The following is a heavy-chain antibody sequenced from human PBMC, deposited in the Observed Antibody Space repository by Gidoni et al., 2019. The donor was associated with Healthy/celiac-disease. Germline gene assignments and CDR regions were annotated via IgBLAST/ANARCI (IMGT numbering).Heavy chain of an antibody. V-gene: IGHV3-48*03. J-gene: IGHJ4*02. Sequence: EVQLVESGGGLVQPGGSLRLSCAASGFTFSSYEMNWVRQAPGKGLEWVSYISSSGSTIYYADSVKGRFTISRDNAKNSLYLQMNSLRAEDTAVYYCACLYSSRLNPFFDYWGQGTLVTVSS. D-gene: IGHD6-19*01. CDR2: ISSSGSTI. CDR1: GFTFSSYE. CDR3: ACLYSSRLNPFFDY.